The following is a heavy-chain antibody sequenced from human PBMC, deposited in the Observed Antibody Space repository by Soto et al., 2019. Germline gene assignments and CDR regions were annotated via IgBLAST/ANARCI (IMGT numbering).Heavy chain of an antibody. D-gene: IGHD3-22*01. CDR1: GGPFISYS. V-gene: IGHV1-69*06. CDR2: IIPIFGTA. CDR3: ARATLYYDSSGPYYYYGMDV. Sequence: SVKVSCKASGGPFISYSISWVRQAPGQGLEWMGGIIPIFGTANYAQNFQGRVTITADKSTSTAYMELSSLRSEDTAVYYCARATLYYDSSGPYYYYGMDVWGQGTTVTVSS. J-gene: IGHJ6*02.